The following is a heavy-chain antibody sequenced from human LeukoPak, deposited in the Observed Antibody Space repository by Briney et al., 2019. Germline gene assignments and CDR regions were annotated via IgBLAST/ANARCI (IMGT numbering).Heavy chain of an antibody. Sequence: ASVKVSCKASVYTFTSYGISWVRQAPGQGLEWMGWISAYNGNTNYAQKLQGRVTMTTDTSTSTAYMELRSLRSDDTAVYYCAREWPPSFGYGDTALSDYWGQGTLVTVSS. CDR2: ISAYNGNT. J-gene: IGHJ4*02. D-gene: IGHD4-17*01. V-gene: IGHV1-18*01. CDR1: VYTFTSYG. CDR3: AREWPPSFGYGDTALSDY.